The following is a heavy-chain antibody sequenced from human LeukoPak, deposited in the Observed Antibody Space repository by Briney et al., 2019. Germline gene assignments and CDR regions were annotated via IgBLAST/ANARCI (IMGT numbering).Heavy chain of an antibody. J-gene: IGHJ6*02. CDR2: IYYSGIT. CDR1: GGSISSDDYY. CDR3: ARGPPQSGMDV. V-gene: IGHV4-30-4*01. Sequence: SETLSLTCTVSGGSISSDDYYWSWIRQPPGKGLEWIGYIYYSGITYYNPSLKSRVTISVDTSKNQFSLKLSSVTAADTAVYYCARGPPQSGMDVWGQGTTVTVSS.